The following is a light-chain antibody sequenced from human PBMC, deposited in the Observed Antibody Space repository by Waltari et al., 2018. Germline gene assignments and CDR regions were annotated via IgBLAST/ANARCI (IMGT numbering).Light chain of an antibody. CDR3: QQRGNWPRIT. CDR2: DAS. Sequence: ETVLTQSPATLSLSPGERATLSCRASQSVRSYLAWYQQKSGQAPRLLIYDASNRATGIPARFSGSGSGTDFTLTISSLEPEDFAVYYCQQRGNWPRITFGQGTRLEIK. J-gene: IGKJ5*01. CDR1: QSVRSY. V-gene: IGKV3-11*01.